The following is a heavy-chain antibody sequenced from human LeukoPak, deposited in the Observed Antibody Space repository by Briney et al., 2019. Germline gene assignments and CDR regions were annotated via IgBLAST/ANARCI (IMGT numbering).Heavy chain of an antibody. D-gene: IGHD3-22*01. V-gene: IGHV3-7*01. J-gene: IGHJ3*02. CDR3: ARGGRGSAAVVAPRSFDI. Sequence: PGGSLRLSCAASGFTFSDYWMTWVRQAPGKGLEWVANIKQDGSEKYYVDSVKGRFTISRDNAKNSLSLQMNSLRAEDTAVYYCARGGRGSAAVVAPRSFDIWGQGTMVTVSS. CDR1: GFTFSDYW. CDR2: IKQDGSEK.